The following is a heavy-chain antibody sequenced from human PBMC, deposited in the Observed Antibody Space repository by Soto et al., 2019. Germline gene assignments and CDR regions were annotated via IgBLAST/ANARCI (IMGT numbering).Heavy chain of an antibody. CDR2: IYYSGST. CDR3: ARETIAVAAHWFDP. CDR1: GGSISSYY. D-gene: IGHD6-19*01. J-gene: IGHJ5*02. Sequence: SETLYLTCTVSGGSISSYYWSWIRQPPGKGLEWIGYIYYSGSTNYNPSLKSRVTISVDTSKNQFSLKLSSVTAADTAVYYCARETIAVAAHWFDPWGQGTLVTVSS. V-gene: IGHV4-59*12.